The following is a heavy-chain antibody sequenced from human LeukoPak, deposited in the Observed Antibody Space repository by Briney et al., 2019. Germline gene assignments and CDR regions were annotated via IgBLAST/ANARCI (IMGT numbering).Heavy chain of an antibody. D-gene: IGHD3-3*01. CDR3: ARSPYYDFWSGYYTHAFDI. Sequence: SETLSLTCAVYGGSFSGYYWSWIRQPPGKGLEWIGEINHSGSTNYNPSLKSRVTISVDTSKHQFSLKLSSVTAADTAVYYCARSPYYDFWSGYYTHAFDIWGQGTMVTVSS. V-gene: IGHV4-34*01. CDR2: INHSGST. J-gene: IGHJ3*02. CDR1: GGSFSGYY.